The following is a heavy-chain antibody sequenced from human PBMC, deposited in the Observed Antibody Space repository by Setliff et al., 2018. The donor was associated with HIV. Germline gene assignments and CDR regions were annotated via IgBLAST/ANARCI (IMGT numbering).Heavy chain of an antibody. CDR2: IYPGDSDT. J-gene: IGHJ4*02. D-gene: IGHD6-25*01. CDR1: GYSFTTNW. V-gene: IGHV5-51*01. CDR3: SGEAADGRIGW. Sequence: PGESLKISCKASGYSFTTNWIGWVRQMPGKGLEWMGIIYPGDSDTRYSPSVQGQVTISADKSMTTAYLQWSSLKASDTAMYYCSGEAADGRIGWWGQGTLVTVSS.